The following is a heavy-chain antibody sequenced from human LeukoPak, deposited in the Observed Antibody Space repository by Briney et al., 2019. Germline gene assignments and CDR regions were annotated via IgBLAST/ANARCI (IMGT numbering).Heavy chain of an antibody. Sequence: GGSLRLSCRASGFTFRGYSMNWVRQAPGKGLEWVSYISISSTTINYADSVKGRFTISRDNPKNSLYLQMNSLRDEDTAVYYCARVMYGGISYSVDYWGQGTLVTVSS. CDR1: GFTFRGYS. D-gene: IGHD4/OR15-4a*01. CDR3: ARVMYGGISYSVDY. V-gene: IGHV3-48*02. J-gene: IGHJ4*02. CDR2: ISISSTTI.